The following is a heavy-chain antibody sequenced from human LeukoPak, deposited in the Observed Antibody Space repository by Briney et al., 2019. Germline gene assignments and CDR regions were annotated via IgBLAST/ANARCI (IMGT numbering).Heavy chain of an antibody. D-gene: IGHD5-18*01. CDR2: INHSGST. Sequence: SETLSLTCAVYGGSFSGYYWSWIRQPPGKGLEWIGEINHSGSTNYNPSLKSRVTISVDTSKNQFSLKLSSVTAADTAVYYCARVDTAMVYYFDYWGQGTLVTVSS. CDR1: GGSFSGYY. V-gene: IGHV4-34*01. CDR3: ARVDTAMVYYFDY. J-gene: IGHJ4*02.